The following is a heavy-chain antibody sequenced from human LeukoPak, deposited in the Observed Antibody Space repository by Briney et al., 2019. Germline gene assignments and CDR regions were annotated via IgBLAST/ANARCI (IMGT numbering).Heavy chain of an antibody. Sequence: GGSLRLSCAASGFTFSSYSMNWVRQAPGKGLEWVSSISRSSRFIYYADSVKGRFTISRDDAKNSLFLQMNSLRAEDTAVYYCARDGGIPPAGTVTYYYYYMDVWGKGTTVTVSS. CDR1: GFTFSSYS. CDR2: ISRSSRFI. D-gene: IGHD6-13*01. J-gene: IGHJ6*03. CDR3: ARDGGIPPAGTVTYYYYYMDV. V-gene: IGHV3-21*01.